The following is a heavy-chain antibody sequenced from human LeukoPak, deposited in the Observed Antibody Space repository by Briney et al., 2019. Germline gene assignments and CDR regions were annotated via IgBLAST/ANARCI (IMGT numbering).Heavy chain of an antibody. V-gene: IGHV3-23*02. CDR1: GFTFSRNA. D-gene: IGHD2-21*01. CDR2: TCGSGTTT. CDR3: AKVKNDAFDV. Sequence: GGTLRLSCAASGFTFSRNAMSWVRQAPGKGLEWISYTCGSGTTTYYLDSVKIRFTISRDNSQNALYLQMNSLAGEYTAVYYCAKVKNDAFDVWGQGTMVTVSS. J-gene: IGHJ3*01.